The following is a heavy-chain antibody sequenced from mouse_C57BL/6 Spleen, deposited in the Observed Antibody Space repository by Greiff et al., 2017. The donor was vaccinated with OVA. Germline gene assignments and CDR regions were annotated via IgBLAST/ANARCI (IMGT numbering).Heavy chain of an antibody. J-gene: IGHJ4*01. CDR3: TAGWLPPYAMDY. CDR1: GFTFSNYW. CDR2: IRLKSDNYAP. D-gene: IGHD2-3*01. Sequence: EVKVVESGGGLVQPGGSMKLSCVASGFTFSNYWMNWVRQSPEKGLEWVAQIRLKSDNYAPHYAESVKGRFTISRDDSKSSVYLQMNNLRAEDTGIYYCTAGWLPPYAMDYWGQGTSVTVSS. V-gene: IGHV6-3*01.